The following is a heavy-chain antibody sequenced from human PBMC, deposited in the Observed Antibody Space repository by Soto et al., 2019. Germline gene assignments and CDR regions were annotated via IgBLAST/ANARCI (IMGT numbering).Heavy chain of an antibody. J-gene: IGHJ4*02. V-gene: IGHV1-18*01. CDR3: ARDQGGAGDSLISPLAADF. Sequence: QVQLVQSGAEVKKPGASLKVSCKASGYPFIAYSITWVRQAPGQRPEWLGWIYPYNRKTRYAEKFQGRVTMTTDTSTTPAYMELKSLRSDDTAVYYCARDQGGAGDSLISPLAADFWGRGTPVTVSS. CDR2: IYPYNRKT. CDR1: GYPFIAYS. D-gene: IGHD4-17*01.